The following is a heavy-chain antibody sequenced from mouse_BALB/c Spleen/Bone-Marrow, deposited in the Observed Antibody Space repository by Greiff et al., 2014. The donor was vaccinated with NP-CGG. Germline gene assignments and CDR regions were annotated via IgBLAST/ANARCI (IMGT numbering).Heavy chain of an antibody. CDR2: IYPGDGET. V-gene: IGHV1-82*01. CDR1: GHAFSSSW. CDR3: ATTVVAPMDY. Sequence: QVQLQQSGPELVKPGASVKISCKGSGHAFSSSWMNWVKWRPGQGLEWIGRIYPGDGETNYNGKFKGKATLTADKSSSTAYMQLSSLTSMDSAVYFCATTVVAPMDYWGQGTSVTVSS. J-gene: IGHJ4*01. D-gene: IGHD1-1*01.